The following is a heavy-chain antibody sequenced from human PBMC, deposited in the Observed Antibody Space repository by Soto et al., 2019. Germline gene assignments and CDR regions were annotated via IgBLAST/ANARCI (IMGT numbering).Heavy chain of an antibody. V-gene: IGHV4-30-4*01. CDR2: IYYSGST. CDR3: SRRVHIYYYGMDV. CDR1: GGSISSGDYY. Sequence: NPSETLSLTCTVSGGSISSGDYYWSWIRQPPGKGLEWIGYIYYSGSTYYNPSLKSRVTISVDTSKNQFSLKLNSVTAADTAVYYCSRRVHIYYYGMDVWGQGTTVAVSS. J-gene: IGHJ6*02. D-gene: IGHD2-21*01.